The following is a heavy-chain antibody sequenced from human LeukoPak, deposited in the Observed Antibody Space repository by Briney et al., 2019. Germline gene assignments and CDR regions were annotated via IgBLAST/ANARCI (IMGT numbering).Heavy chain of an antibody. CDR1: GFTFSTFW. Sequence: GALRLSCVTSGFTFSTFWMNWVRQAPGKGLEWVANINPDGSRERSVDSVKGRITISRDNAKNALYLQMSSLRAEDTAVYYCAAWSSAAWYGGNYWGQGTLVTVSS. CDR3: AAWSSAAWYGGNY. V-gene: IGHV3-7*03. CDR2: INPDGSRE. J-gene: IGHJ4*02. D-gene: IGHD6-19*01.